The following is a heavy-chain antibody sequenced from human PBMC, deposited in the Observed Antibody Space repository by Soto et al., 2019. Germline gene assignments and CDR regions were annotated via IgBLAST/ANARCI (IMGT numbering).Heavy chain of an antibody. CDR2: IYYSGST. D-gene: IGHD3-3*01. CDR3: ARVEGYDFWSGYYPGGMDV. V-gene: IGHV4-59*08. J-gene: IGHJ6*02. Sequence: SETLSLTCTVSVGSISSYYWSWIRQPPGKGLEWIGYIYYSGSTNYNPSLKSRVTISVDTSKNQFSLKLSSVTAADTAVYYCARVEGYDFWSGYYPGGMDVWGQGTTVTVSS. CDR1: VGSISSYY.